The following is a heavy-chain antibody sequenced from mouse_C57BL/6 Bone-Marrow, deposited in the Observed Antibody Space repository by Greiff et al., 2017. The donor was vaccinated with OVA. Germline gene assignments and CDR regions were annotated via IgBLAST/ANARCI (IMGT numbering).Heavy chain of an antibody. D-gene: IGHD2-3*01. Sequence: VQLKQSGPELVKPGASVKIPCKASGYTFTDYNMDWVKQSHGKSLEWIGDINPNNGGTIYNQKFKGKATLTVDKSSSTAYMELRSLTSEDTAVYYCARSYDGYLYAMDYWGQGTSVTVSS. J-gene: IGHJ4*01. CDR1: GYTFTDYN. CDR3: ARSYDGYLYAMDY. V-gene: IGHV1-18*01. CDR2: INPNNGGT.